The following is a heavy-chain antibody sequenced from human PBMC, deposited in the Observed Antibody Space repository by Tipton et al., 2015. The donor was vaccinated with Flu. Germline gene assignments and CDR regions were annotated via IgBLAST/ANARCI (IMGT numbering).Heavy chain of an antibody. CDR1: GGSIRGYY. V-gene: IGHV4-4*09. CDR2: IHKTGST. J-gene: IGHJ5*02. CDR3: ARRDYSNYVSEPKNWFDP. Sequence: TLSLTCTVSGGSIRGYYWSWIRQPPGKGLEWIGNIHKTGSTYFNPSLRSRVTFSVDTSKNQFSLRLASVTAADTAVYYCARRDYSNYVSEPKNWFDPWGQGTLVTVSS. D-gene: IGHD4-11*01.